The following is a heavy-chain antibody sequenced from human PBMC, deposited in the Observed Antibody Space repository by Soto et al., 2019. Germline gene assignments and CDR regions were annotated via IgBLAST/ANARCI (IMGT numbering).Heavy chain of an antibody. CDR2: IYSGGST. Sequence: PGGSLRLSCAASGFTVSSNYMSWVRQAPGKGLEWVSVIYSGGSTYYADSVKGRFTISRDNSKNTLYLQMNSLRAEDTAVYYCARDRRWVKHYYYYSGMDVWGQGTTVTVSS. CDR1: GFTVSSNY. J-gene: IGHJ6*02. V-gene: IGHV3-53*01. CDR3: ARDRRWVKHYYYYSGMDV.